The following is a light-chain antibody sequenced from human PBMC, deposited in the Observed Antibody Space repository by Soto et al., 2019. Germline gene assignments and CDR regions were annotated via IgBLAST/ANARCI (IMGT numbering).Light chain of an antibody. CDR3: QRYGSSPLYT. CDR2: GAY. CDR1: QSVSSKF. J-gene: IGKJ2*01. V-gene: IGKV3-20*01. Sequence: EIVLTQSPGTLSLSPGERATLSCRASQSVSSKFLAWYQQKPGQAPRLLIYGAYNRAPGIPDRFSGSGSGTDFTLILSRLEPEDFAVYYCQRYGSSPLYTFGQGTKLEIK.